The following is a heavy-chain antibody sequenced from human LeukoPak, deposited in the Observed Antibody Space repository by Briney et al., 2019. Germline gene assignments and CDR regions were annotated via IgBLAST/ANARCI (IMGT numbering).Heavy chain of an antibody. Sequence: PGGSLRLSCAASGFTFSSYAMSWVRQAPGKGLEWVSAISGSGGSTYYADSVRGRFTISRDNSKNTLYLQMNSLRAEDTAVYYCANSRDIVVVPAANREGYYMDVWGKGTTVTVSS. CDR3: ANSRDIVVVPAANREGYYMDV. J-gene: IGHJ6*03. V-gene: IGHV3-23*01. D-gene: IGHD2-2*01. CDR2: ISGSGGST. CDR1: GFTFSSYA.